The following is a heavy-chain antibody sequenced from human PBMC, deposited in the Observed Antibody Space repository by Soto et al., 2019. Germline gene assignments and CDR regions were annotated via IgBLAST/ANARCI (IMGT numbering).Heavy chain of an antibody. V-gene: IGHV3-21*01. D-gene: IGHD2-8*02. CDR3: ARSAGYCTDTSCEKGWFDS. CDR2: ISSSSAYK. J-gene: IGHJ5*01. Sequence: VQLVESGGGLVKPGGSLRLSCEGSGFMFSSYNMNWVRQAPGRGLEWVSCISSSSAYKYYEDAVKGRFTISRDNDKNSVYLQMNSLRAEDAGLYYCARSAGYCTDTSCEKGWFDSWGQGTWVTVSS. CDR1: GFMFSSYN.